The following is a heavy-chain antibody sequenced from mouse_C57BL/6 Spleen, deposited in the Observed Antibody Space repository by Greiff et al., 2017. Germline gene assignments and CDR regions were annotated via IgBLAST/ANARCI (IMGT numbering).Heavy chain of an antibody. Sequence: EVKVVESGGGLVQPKGSLKLSCAASGFSFNTYAMNWVRQAPGKGLEWVARIRSKSNNYATYYADSVKDRFTISRDDSESMLYLQMNNLKTEDTAMDYCVRADGYYSYWYFDVWGTGTTVTVSS. D-gene: IGHD2-3*01. J-gene: IGHJ1*03. CDR1: GFSFNTYA. CDR3: VRADGYYSYWYFDV. V-gene: IGHV10-1*01. CDR2: IRSKSNNYAT.